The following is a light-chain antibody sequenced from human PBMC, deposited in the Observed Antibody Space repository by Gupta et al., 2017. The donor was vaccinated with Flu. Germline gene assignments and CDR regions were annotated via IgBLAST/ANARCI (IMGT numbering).Light chain of an antibody. CDR3: QQDDNWPWT. CDR1: QSVSSN. V-gene: IGKV3-15*01. CDR2: GAS. Sequence: EIVMTQSPATLSVSPGERATLSCRASQSVSSNLAWYQLKPGQAPRLLIYGASTRATGIPAGFSGSGSGTEFTLTISSLQSEGFAVYYCQQDDNWPWTFGQGTRVEIK. J-gene: IGKJ1*01.